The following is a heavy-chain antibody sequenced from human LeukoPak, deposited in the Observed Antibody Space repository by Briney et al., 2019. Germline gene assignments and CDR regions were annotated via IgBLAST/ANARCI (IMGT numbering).Heavy chain of an antibody. CDR3: ARGQEYGDYVDYYYGMDV. D-gene: IGHD4-17*01. V-gene: IGHV4-59*01. Sequence: SSETLSLTCTVSGGSISGYYWSWIRQPPGKGLEWIGYIYYSGSTNYNPSLKSRVTISVDTSKNQFSLKLSSVTAADTAVYYCARGQEYGDYVDYYYGMDVWGQGTTVTVSS. J-gene: IGHJ6*02. CDR1: GGSISGYY. CDR2: IYYSGST.